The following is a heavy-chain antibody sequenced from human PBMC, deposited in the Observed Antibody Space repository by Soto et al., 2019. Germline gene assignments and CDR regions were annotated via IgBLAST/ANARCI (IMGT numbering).Heavy chain of an antibody. D-gene: IGHD1-26*01. CDR2: INLDGSEK. CDR3: GRGSWGPHY. J-gene: IGHJ4*02. Sequence: HPGGSLRLSCAASGFIFSTHWMTWVRQAPGKGLEWVATINLDGSEKYYVDSVKGRFTISRDNAKKSQYLQMDSLRAEDTAVYYCGRGSWGPHYWGQRRLVTVA. V-gene: IGHV3-7*01. CDR1: GFIFSTHW.